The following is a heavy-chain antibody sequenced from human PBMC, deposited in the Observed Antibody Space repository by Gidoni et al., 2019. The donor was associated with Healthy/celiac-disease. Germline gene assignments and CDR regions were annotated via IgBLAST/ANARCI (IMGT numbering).Heavy chain of an antibody. V-gene: IGHV4-4*07. CDR2: IYTSGST. CDR1: GGSISSYY. D-gene: IGHD3-3*01. Sequence: QVQLQESGPGLVKPSETLSLPCPVSGGSISSYYWSWIRQPAGKGLEWIGRIYTSGSTNYNPSLKSRVTMSVDTSKNQFSLKLSSVTAADTAVYYCARDLGYYDFWSGYPPMGYYYYGMDVWGQGTTVTVSS. J-gene: IGHJ6*02. CDR3: ARDLGYYDFWSGYPPMGYYYYGMDV.